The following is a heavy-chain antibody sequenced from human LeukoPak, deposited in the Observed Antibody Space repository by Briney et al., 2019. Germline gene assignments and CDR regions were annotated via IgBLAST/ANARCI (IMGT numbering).Heavy chain of an antibody. V-gene: IGHV1-46*01. Sequence: WASVKVSCKASGYTLTSYYMHWVRQAPGQGLEWMGIINPSGGSTSYAQKFQGRVTMTRDTSTSTVYMELSSLRSEDTAVYYCARGLWFGEKHLVRLFDYWGQGTLVTVSS. CDR1: GYTLTSYY. CDR3: ARGLWFGEKHLVRLFDY. CDR2: INPSGGST. J-gene: IGHJ4*02. D-gene: IGHD3-10*01.